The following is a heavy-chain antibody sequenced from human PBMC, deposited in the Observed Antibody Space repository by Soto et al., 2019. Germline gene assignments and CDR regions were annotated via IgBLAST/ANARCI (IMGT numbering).Heavy chain of an antibody. CDR2: IKQDGSEK. CDR1: GFTFSSYA. D-gene: IGHD3-22*01. CDR3: ARDILLPYYYDSSGYSPLDY. V-gene: IGHV3-7*03. Sequence: EVQLLESGGGLVQPGGSLRLSCAASGFTFSSYAMSWVRQAPGKGLEWVANIKQDGSEKYYVDSVKGRFTISRDNAKNSLYLQMNSLRAEDTAVYYCARDILLPYYYDSSGYSPLDYWGQGTLVTVSS. J-gene: IGHJ4*02.